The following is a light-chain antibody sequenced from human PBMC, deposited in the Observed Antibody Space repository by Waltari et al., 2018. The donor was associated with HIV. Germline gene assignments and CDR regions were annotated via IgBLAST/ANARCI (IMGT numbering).Light chain of an antibody. Sequence: YVMTQPSSLSVAPGETATISCGANKIGSQSVHWYQQRPGQAPVLVISDDSDRPSEIPERVAGSNSGNTATLTISGVEAGDEADYYCQVWDSTSDHPAFGGGTKLTVL. CDR2: DDS. V-gene: IGLV3-21*01. CDR1: KIGSQS. J-gene: IGLJ3*02. CDR3: QVWDSTSDHPA.